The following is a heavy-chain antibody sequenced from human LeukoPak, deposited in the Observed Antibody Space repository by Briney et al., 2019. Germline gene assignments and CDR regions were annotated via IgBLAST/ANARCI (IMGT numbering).Heavy chain of an antibody. CDR3: ANPRYDSSGYYYVD. CDR1: GYTFVDYT. D-gene: IGHD3-22*01. V-gene: IGHV1-3*01. CDR2: INGGSGNT. J-gene: IGHJ4*02. Sequence: ASVKVSCKASGYTFVDYTMHWLRQAPGQRLDWMGWINGGSGNTKYSPEFQGRVTITRDTSASTGYMELSSLRSEDTAVYYCANPRYDSSGYYYVDWGQGTLVTVSS.